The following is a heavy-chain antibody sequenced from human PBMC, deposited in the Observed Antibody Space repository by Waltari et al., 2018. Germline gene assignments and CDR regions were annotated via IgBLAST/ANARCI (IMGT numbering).Heavy chain of an antibody. D-gene: IGHD2-2*01. Sequence: VQLVQSGAEVKKPGESLKISCKGSGYSFTSYWIGWVRQMPGKGLEWMGIIYPGDSDTRYSPSFQGQVTISADKSISTAYLQWSSLKASDTAMYYCARHWAYCSSTSCYLGWFDPWGQGTLVTVSS. CDR1: GYSFTSYW. CDR2: IYPGDSDT. V-gene: IGHV5-51*01. J-gene: IGHJ5*02. CDR3: ARHWAYCSSTSCYLGWFDP.